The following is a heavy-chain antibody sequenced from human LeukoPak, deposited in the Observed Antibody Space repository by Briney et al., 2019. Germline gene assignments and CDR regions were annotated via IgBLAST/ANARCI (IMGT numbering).Heavy chain of an antibody. J-gene: IGHJ5*02. CDR1: GGSISSRY. V-gene: IGHV4-59*11. CDR3: ARKRGIAADNWFDP. Sequence: SETLSLTCTVSGGSISSRYWSWIRQPPGKGLEWIGYIYYSGSTNYNPSLKSRVTISVDTSKNQFSLKLSSVTAADTAVYYCARKRGIAADNWFDPWGQGTLVTVSS. CDR2: IYYSGST. D-gene: IGHD6-13*01.